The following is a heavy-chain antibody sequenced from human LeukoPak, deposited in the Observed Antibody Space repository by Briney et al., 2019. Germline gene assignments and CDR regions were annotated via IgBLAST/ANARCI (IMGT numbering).Heavy chain of an antibody. D-gene: IGHD6-6*01. CDR3: ASNPKRYSSSAGFDY. V-gene: IGHV4-4*07. CDR1: GGSISSYY. CDR2: IYTSGST. Sequence: SETLSLTCTVSGGSISSYYWSWIRQPAGKGLEWIGRIYTSGSTNYNPSLKSRVTMSVDTSKNQFSLKLSSVTAADTVVYYCASNPKRYSSSAGFDYWGQGTLVTVSS. J-gene: IGHJ4*02.